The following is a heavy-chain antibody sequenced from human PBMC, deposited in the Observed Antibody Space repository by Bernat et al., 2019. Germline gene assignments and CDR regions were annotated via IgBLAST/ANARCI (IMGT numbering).Heavy chain of an antibody. CDR1: GFTFSSYA. Sequence: QVQLVESGGGVVQPGRSLRLSCAASGFTFSSYAMHWVRQAPGKGLEWVAIISYDGSNKYYADSVKGRFTISRDNSKNTLYLQMNSLRAEDTAVYYCARDLSNPTNYFDYWGQGTLVTVSS. J-gene: IGHJ4*02. V-gene: IGHV3-30-3*01. CDR2: ISYDGSNK. CDR3: ARDLSNPTNYFDY.